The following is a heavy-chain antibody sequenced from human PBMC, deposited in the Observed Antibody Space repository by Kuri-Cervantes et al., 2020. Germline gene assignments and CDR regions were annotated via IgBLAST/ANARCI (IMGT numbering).Heavy chain of an antibody. J-gene: IGHJ3*02. CDR3: ARVDIVVVVATNILSAFDM. Sequence: GGSLRLSCAASGFTVSSNYMSWVRQAPGKGLEWVSVIYSGGSTYYADSVKGRFTISRDNSKNTLYLQMNSLRAEDTAVYYCARVDIVVVVATNILSAFDMWGQGTMVTVSS. V-gene: IGHV3-66*01. CDR1: GFTVSSNY. CDR2: IYSGGST. D-gene: IGHD2-15*01.